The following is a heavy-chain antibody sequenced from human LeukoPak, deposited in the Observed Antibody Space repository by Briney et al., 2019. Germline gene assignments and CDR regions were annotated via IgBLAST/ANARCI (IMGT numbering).Heavy chain of an antibody. CDR2: IKQDGSEK. Sequence: PGGSLRLSCAASGFTFSSYWMVWVRQAPGKGLEWVASIKQDGSEKYYVDSMKGRFTIPRDNAKNSLYLQMNSLRAEDTAVYYCARMPRGPDVWGKGTTVTVSS. V-gene: IGHV3-7*01. CDR3: ARMPRGPDV. CDR1: GFTFSSYW. J-gene: IGHJ6*04. D-gene: IGHD2-2*01.